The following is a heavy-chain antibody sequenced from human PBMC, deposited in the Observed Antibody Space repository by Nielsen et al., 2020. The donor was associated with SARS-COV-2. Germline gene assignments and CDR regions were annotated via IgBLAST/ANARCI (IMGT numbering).Heavy chain of an antibody. CDR3: ARDPGLLQLWLPIFGY. Sequence: ASVKVSCKASGYTFTSYGISWVRQAPGQGLEWMGWISAYNGNTNYAQKLQGRVTMTTDTSTSTAYMELRSLRSDDTAVYYCARDPGLLQLWLPIFGYWGQGTLVTVSS. CDR1: GYTFTSYG. V-gene: IGHV1-18*01. J-gene: IGHJ4*02. D-gene: IGHD5-18*01. CDR2: ISAYNGNT.